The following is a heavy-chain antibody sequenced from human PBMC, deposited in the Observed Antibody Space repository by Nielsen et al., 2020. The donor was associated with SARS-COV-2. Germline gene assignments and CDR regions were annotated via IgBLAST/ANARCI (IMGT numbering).Heavy chain of an antibody. CDR1: GYIFSSYT. V-gene: IGHV3-21*01. Sequence: GESLKISCAASGYIFSSYTMSWVRQAPGKGLEWVSSITSRSGYIYYADSVRGRFTVSRDNAKNPLYLQMNSLRAEDTAVYYCARDEDFDYWGQGTLVTVSS. CDR3: ARDEDFDY. CDR2: ITSRSGYI. J-gene: IGHJ4*02.